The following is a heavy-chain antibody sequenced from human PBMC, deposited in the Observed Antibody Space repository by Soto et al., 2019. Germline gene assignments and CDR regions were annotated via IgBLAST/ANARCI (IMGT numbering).Heavy chain of an antibody. D-gene: IGHD4-17*01. V-gene: IGHV3-30*18. CDR1: GFTFSSYG. CDR3: AKVLRYGDYYFDY. CDR2: ISYDGSNK. Sequence: RRLSCAASGFTFSSYGMHWVRQAPGKGLEWVAVISYDGSNKYYADSVKGRFTISRDNSKNTLYLQMNSLRAEDTAVYYCAKVLRYGDYYFDYWGQGTLVTVSS. J-gene: IGHJ4*02.